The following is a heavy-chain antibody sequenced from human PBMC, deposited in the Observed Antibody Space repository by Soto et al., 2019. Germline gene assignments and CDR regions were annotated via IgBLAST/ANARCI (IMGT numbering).Heavy chain of an antibody. D-gene: IGHD2-2*01. J-gene: IGHJ4*02. V-gene: IGHV1-3*01. CDR2: INAGNGNT. Sequence: ASVKVSCKASGYTFASYAMHWVRQAPGQRLEWMGWINAGNGNTKYSQKFQGRVTITRDTSASTAYMELSSLRSEDTAVYYCARDYPIVVVPAAMDRWGQGTLVTVSS. CDR3: ARDYPIVVVPAAMDR. CDR1: GYTFASYA.